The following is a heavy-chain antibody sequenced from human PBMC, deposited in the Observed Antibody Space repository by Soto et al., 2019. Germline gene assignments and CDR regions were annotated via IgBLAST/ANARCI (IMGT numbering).Heavy chain of an antibody. CDR1: GYTLTELS. V-gene: IGHV1-24*01. D-gene: IGHD4-17*01. Sequence: QVQLVQSGAEVKKPGASVKVSCKVSGYTLTELSMHWVRQAPGKGLEWMGGFDPEDGETIYAQKFQGRVTMTEDTSTDTDYMELSSVRSEDTAVDYCATEAIQLKHDYGEYGGRKGYACDIWGQGPMVTVSS. CDR2: FDPEDGET. CDR3: ATEAIQLKHDYGEYGGRKGYACDI. J-gene: IGHJ3*02.